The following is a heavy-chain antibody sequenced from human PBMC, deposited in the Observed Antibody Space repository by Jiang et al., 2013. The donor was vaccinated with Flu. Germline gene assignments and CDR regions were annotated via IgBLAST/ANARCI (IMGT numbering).Heavy chain of an antibody. V-gene: IGHV1-18*01. CDR3: ARGVAGTFPDY. D-gene: IGHD6-19*01. Sequence: IHWVRQAPGQGLEWMGRLNPKSGDTNYAQKLQGRVTMTTDTSTSTAYMELRSLRSDDTAVYYCARGVAGTFPDYWGQGTLVTVSS. J-gene: IGHJ4*02. CDR2: LNPKSGDT.